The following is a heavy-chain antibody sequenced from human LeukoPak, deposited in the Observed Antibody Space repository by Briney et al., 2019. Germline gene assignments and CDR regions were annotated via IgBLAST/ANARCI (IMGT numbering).Heavy chain of an antibody. D-gene: IGHD6-19*01. V-gene: IGHV1-2*02. CDR3: AKVIKGAVAFDY. CDR2: INPSSGGT. J-gene: IGHJ4*02. Sequence: ASVKVSCKASGYTFSGYFMRWVRQAPGQGLEWMGWINPSSGGTQFTQKFQGRVTMTTDTSTNTAYMELSRLTSDDTAIYYCAKVIKGAVAFDYWGQGTLVTVSS. CDR1: GYTFSGYF.